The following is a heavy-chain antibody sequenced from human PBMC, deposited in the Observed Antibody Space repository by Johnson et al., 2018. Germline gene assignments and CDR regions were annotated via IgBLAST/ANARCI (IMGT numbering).Heavy chain of an antibody. CDR2: MWFDESKD. J-gene: IGHJ6*02. CDR1: GFIFRNYG. D-gene: IGHD1-26*01. CDR3: VKEFLATEWEVPSDYYGMDV. Sequence: QVQLVQSGGGVVRPGRSLGLSCAASGFIFRNYGMHWVRQAPGKGLEWVAVMWFDESKDYSADSVKGRFTISRDNSKNTLFLQMNSMKGDDTAVYYCVKEFLATEWEVPSDYYGMDVWGQGTTVSVSS. V-gene: IGHV3-33*06.